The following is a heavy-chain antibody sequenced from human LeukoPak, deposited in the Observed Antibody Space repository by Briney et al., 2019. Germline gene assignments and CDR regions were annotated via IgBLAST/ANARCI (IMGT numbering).Heavy chain of an antibody. Sequence: GGSLRLSCAASGFTFRNYWMTWVRQAPGKGLEWVAVISYDGSNKYYADSVKGRFTISRDNSKNTLYLQLNSLRAEDTAVYYCARGVVYGDYEDYWGQGTLVSVSS. CDR1: GFTFRNYW. CDR2: ISYDGSNK. J-gene: IGHJ4*02. D-gene: IGHD4-17*01. CDR3: ARGVVYGDYEDY. V-gene: IGHV3-30*03.